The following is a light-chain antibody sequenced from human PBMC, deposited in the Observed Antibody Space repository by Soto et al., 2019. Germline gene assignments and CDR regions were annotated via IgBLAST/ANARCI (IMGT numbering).Light chain of an antibody. V-gene: IGKV1-39*01. CDR3: QQSYSSPPT. J-gene: IGKJ4*01. Sequence: DIQLTQSPLSLSASVGDRINITCRAGHSISPYLNWYQQKPGEAPQLLMYTASTLQSGVPPRFSGRGSGTDFTLTITSLQPEDLATYYCQQSYSSPPTFGGGTKVEI. CDR1: HSISPY. CDR2: TAS.